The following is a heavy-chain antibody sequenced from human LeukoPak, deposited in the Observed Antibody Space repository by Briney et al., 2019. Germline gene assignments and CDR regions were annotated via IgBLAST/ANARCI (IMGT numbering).Heavy chain of an antibody. CDR2: INPSGSST. D-gene: IGHD1-26*01. CDR3: ARDNSVGDYAWWFDP. J-gene: IGHJ5*02. CDR1: GYTFTRYD. V-gene: IGHV1-46*01. Sequence: ASVKVSCKASGYTFTRYDINWVRQATGQGLEWMGLINPSGSSTIYAQKFQGRVTMTRDMSTSTDYMELSSLRSEDTAVYYCARDNSVGDYAWWFDPWGQGTLVTVSS.